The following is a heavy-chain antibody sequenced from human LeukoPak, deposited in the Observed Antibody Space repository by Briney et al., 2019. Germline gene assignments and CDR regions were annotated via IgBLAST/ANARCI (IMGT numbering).Heavy chain of an antibody. V-gene: IGHV1-8*01. Sequence: GASVKVSCKASGYTFTSYDINWVRQAPGQGLEWMGWMNPNSGNTGYAQKFQGRVTMTRNTSISTAYMELSGLRSEDTAVYYCASATGTTRYYYYYMDVWGKGTTVTISS. CDR2: MNPNSGNT. J-gene: IGHJ6*03. CDR3: ASATGTTRYYYYYMDV. D-gene: IGHD1-1*01. CDR1: GYTFTSYD.